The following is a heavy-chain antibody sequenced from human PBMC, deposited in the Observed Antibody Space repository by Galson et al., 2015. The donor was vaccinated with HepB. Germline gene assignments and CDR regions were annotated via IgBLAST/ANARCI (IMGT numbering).Heavy chain of an antibody. Sequence: SVKVSCKASGYTITVYAMNWVRQAPGQGPEWMGRINTNTGNPTYAQGFTGRFVFSLDTSVSTAYLQINSLKAEDTAVYYCARAEGSGYYYVGYWGQGTLVTVSS. CDR1: GYTITVYA. D-gene: IGHD3-22*01. V-gene: IGHV7-4-1*02. CDR3: ARAEGSGYYYVGY. J-gene: IGHJ4*02. CDR2: INTNTGNP.